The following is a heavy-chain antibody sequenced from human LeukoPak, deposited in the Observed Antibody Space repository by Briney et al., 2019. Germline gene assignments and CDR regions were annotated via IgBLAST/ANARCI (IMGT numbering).Heavy chain of an antibody. CDR1: GYSFTSYW. Sequence: GESLKISCKGSGYSFTSYWIGWVRQMPGKGLEWMGIIYPDDSDITYSPSFQGQGTVSADKSISTAYLQWNSLKASDTAMYYCARRLMYYCDTSGYDVAFDIWGQGTMVTVSS. CDR2: IYPDDSDI. J-gene: IGHJ3*02. CDR3: ARRLMYYCDTSGYDVAFDI. D-gene: IGHD3-22*01. V-gene: IGHV5-51*01.